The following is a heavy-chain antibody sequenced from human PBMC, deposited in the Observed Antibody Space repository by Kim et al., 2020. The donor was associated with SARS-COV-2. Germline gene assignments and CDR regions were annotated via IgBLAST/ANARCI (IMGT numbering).Heavy chain of an antibody. Sequence: GGSLRLSCATSRFIFTTYSMNWVRQAPGKGLEWVSSISSTGKYIFYADSVKGRFTLSRDNAKNSLFLQMNNLRVEDTAVYYCATSKRLQADAFDLWGQGTMVTVSS. V-gene: IGHV3-21*01. D-gene: IGHD2-21*02. CDR1: RFIFTTYS. J-gene: IGHJ3*01. CDR2: ISSTGKYI. CDR3: ATSKRLQADAFDL.